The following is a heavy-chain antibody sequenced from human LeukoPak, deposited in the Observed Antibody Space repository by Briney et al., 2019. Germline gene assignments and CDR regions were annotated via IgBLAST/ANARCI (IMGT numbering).Heavy chain of an antibody. CDR2: ISAYNGNT. J-gene: IGHJ4*02. CDR1: GYTFTSYG. V-gene: IGHV1-18*01. CDR3: ARERYSYREHPKLFDY. Sequence: ASVKVSCKASGYTFTSYGISWVRQAPGQGLEWMGWISAYNGNTNYAQKLQGRVTMTTDTSTSTAYMELRSLRSDDTAMYYCARERYSYREHPKLFDYWGQGTLVTVSS. D-gene: IGHD5-18*01.